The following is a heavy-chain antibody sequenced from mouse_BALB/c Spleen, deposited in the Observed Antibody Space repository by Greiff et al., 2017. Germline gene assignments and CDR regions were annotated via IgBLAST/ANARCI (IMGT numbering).Heavy chain of an antibody. J-gene: IGHJ4*01. V-gene: IGHV4-2*02. D-gene: IGHD2-1*01. Sequence: EVKLLESGGGLVQPGGSLNLSCAASGFDFSRYWMSWARQAPGKGQEWIGEINPGSSTINYTPSLKDKFIISRDNAKNTLYLQMSKVRSEDTALYYCARGGLLSHAMDYWGQGTSVTVSS. CDR2: INPGSSTI. CDR3: ARGGLLSHAMDY. CDR1: GFDFSRYW.